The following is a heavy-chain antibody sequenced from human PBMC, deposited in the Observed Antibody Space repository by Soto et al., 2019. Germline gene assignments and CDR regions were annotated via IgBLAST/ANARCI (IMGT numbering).Heavy chain of an antibody. CDR1: GFTFSDYY. CDR3: ASAPITWIQIFDY. D-gene: IGHD5-18*01. CDR2: ISSSGSTI. Sequence: GGSLRLSCAASGFTFSDYYMSWIRQAPGKGLEWVSYISSSGSTIYYADSVKGRFTISRDNAKNSLYLQMNSLRAEDTAMYYCASAPITWIQIFDYWGQGTLVTVSS. J-gene: IGHJ4*02. V-gene: IGHV3-11*01.